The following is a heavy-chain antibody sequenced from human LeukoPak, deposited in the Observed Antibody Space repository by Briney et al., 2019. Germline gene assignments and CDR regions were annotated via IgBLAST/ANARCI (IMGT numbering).Heavy chain of an antibody. Sequence: GGSLRLSCAASGFTFSSYSMNWVRQAPGKGLEWVSSISSSSSYIYYADSVKGRFTISRDNAKNSLYLQMNSLRAEDTAVYYCARDRGARSGSSDNPFDYWGQGTLVTVSS. CDR1: GFTFSSYS. V-gene: IGHV3-21*01. J-gene: IGHJ4*02. CDR2: ISSSSSYI. D-gene: IGHD1-26*01. CDR3: ARDRGARSGSSDNPFDY.